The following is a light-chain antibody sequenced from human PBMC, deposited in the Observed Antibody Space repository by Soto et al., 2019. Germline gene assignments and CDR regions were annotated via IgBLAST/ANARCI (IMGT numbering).Light chain of an antibody. V-gene: IGLV1-51*01. CDR3: ATWDGGLNSFL. CDR2: DNT. Sequence: QSVLSQPPSVSAAPGQRVTISCSGSSSNIGKYYVSWYQQVPGTAPTLLIYDNTQRPSGIPDRFSGSKSGTSATLAITGLQTGDEADYYCATWDGGLNSFLFAAGTKVTVL. J-gene: IGLJ1*01. CDR1: SSNIGKYY.